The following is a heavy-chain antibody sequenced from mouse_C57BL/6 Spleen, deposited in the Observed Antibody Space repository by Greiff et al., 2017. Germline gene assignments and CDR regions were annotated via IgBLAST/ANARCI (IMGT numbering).Heavy chain of an antibody. CDR1: GFTFSDYG. CDR2: ISSGSSTI. J-gene: IGHJ3*01. V-gene: IGHV5-17*01. D-gene: IGHD2-3*01. CDR3: AREGWSSWFAY. Sequence: VKLMESGGGLVKPGGSLKLSCAASGFTFSDYGMHWVRQAPEKGLEWVAYISSGSSTIYYADTVKGRFTISRDNAKNTLFLQMTSRRDEDTAMYYGAREGWSSWFAYWGKGTLVTVSA.